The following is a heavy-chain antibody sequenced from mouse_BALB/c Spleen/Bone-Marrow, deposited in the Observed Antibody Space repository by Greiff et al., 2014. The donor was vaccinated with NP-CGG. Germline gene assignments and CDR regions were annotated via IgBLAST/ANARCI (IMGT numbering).Heavy chain of an antibody. Sequence: VQLQQSGAELVRPGTAVNVSCKASGYAFTNYLIEWVKQRPGQGLEWIGVINPGSGGANYNEKFEGKATLTADKSSSTAYMQLSSLKSDDSAVYFCARFGRYYFDYWGQGTTLTVSS. CDR2: INPGSGGA. CDR1: GYAFTNYL. V-gene: IGHV1-54*01. CDR3: ARFGRYYFDY. J-gene: IGHJ2*01.